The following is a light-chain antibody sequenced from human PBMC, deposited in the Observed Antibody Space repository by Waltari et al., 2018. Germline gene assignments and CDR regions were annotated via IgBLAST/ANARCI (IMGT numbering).Light chain of an antibody. J-gene: IGKJ1*01. CDR3: QQYGGSPWT. CDR1: QSVSSSY. CDR2: AAS. Sequence: EIVLTQSPGTLSLSPGERATLSCRASQSVSSSYLAWYQQKSGQAPRLLIYAASRRATGIPDRFSGSGSGTDFTLTITRLEPEDFAVYYCQQYGGSPWTFGQGTKVEVK. V-gene: IGKV3-20*01.